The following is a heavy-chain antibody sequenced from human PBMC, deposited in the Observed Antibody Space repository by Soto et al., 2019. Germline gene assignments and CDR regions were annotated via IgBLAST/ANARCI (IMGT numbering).Heavy chain of an antibody. Sequence: QVQLVESGGGVVQPGRSLRLSCAASGFTFSSYGMHWVRQAPGKGLEWVAVISYDGSNKYYADSVKGRFTISRDNSKNTLYLQMNSLRAEDTAVYYCAKVEYYDSSGYYFDYWGPGTLVTVSS. CDR1: GFTFSSYG. CDR3: AKVEYYDSSGYYFDY. J-gene: IGHJ4*02. D-gene: IGHD3-22*01. CDR2: ISYDGSNK. V-gene: IGHV3-30*18.